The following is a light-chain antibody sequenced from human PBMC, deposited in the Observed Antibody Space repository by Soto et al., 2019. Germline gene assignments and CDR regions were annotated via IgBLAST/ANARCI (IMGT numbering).Light chain of an antibody. Sequence: QSALTQPASVSGSPGQSITISCSGTSSDVGGYIFVSWYQQYPGKAPKLMIYEVSNRPSGVPSRFSGSKSGKTASLTISGLQADDEADYYCNSYTSNRTYVFRTGTKLTVL. V-gene: IGLV2-14*01. CDR1: SSDVGGYIF. CDR3: NSYTSNRTYV. CDR2: EVS. J-gene: IGLJ1*01.